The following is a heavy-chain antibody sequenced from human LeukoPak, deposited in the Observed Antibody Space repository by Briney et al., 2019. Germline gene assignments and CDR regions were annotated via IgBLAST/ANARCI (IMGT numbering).Heavy chain of an antibody. J-gene: IGHJ4*02. CDR1: GGSISSGSYY. V-gene: IGHV4-61*02. D-gene: IGHD6-13*01. Sequence: SQTLSLTCTVSGGSISSGSYYWSWIRQPAGKGLEWIGCIYTSGSTNYNPSLKGRVTISVDTSKNQFSLKLSSVTAADTAVYYCARGGTAVAQDYFDYWGQGTLVTVSS. CDR3: ARGGTAVAQDYFDY. CDR2: IYTSGST.